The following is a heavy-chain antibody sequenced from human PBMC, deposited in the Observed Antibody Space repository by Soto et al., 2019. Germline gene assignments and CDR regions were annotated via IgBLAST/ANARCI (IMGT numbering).Heavy chain of an antibody. CDR2: IYHSGTT. V-gene: IGHV4-30-4*01. CDR1: GGSMRSDDYY. CDR3: ARVRAYSYGYEDY. J-gene: IGHJ4*02. D-gene: IGHD5-18*01. Sequence: TLALTCTVSGGSMRSDDYYWSWIRQPPGKGLEWIGYIYHSGTTYYNPSLQSRVSISLDTSKNQFSLKLSSVTAADTAVYYCARVRAYSYGYEDYWGQGTLVTVSS.